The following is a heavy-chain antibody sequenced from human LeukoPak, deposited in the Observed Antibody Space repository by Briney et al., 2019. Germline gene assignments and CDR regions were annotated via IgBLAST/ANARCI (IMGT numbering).Heavy chain of an antibody. CDR2: ISDPHSGSET. CDR3: TTRLQKHFDY. V-gene: IGHV3-23*01. Sequence: GGSLRLSCAASGFTFSSYSMNWVRQALGQGLEWVSTISDPHSGSETHYADSVKGRFTISRDDSQNTLYLQMDSLRAEDTAVYYCTTRLQKHFDYWGQGTQVTVSS. D-gene: IGHD5-24*01. CDR1: GFTFSSYS. J-gene: IGHJ4*02.